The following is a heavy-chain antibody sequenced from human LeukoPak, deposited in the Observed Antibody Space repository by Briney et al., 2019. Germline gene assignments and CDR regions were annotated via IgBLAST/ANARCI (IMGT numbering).Heavy chain of an antibody. Sequence: GESLKISCKGSGSSFTSYWIGWVRQMPGKGLEWMGIIYPGDSDTSYSPSFQGQVPISAATSISAAYLQWSSLKASDTAMYYCARPGTVLLWFGELLPQDAFDIWGQGTMVTVSS. CDR1: GSSFTSYW. CDR3: ARPGTVLLWFGELLPQDAFDI. J-gene: IGHJ3*02. CDR2: IYPGDSDT. D-gene: IGHD3-10*01. V-gene: IGHV5-51*01.